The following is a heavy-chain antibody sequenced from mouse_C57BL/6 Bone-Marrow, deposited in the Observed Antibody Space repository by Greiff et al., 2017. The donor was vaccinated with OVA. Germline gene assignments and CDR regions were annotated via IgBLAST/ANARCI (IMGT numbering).Heavy chain of an antibody. J-gene: IGHJ4*01. V-gene: IGHV1-75*01. Sequence: QVQLKESGPELVKPGASVKISCKASGYTFTDYYINWVKQRPGQGLEWIGWIFPGSGSTYYNEKFKGKATLTVDKSSSTAYMLLSSLTSEDSAVYFCARNYYGLYAMDYWGQGTSVTVSS. D-gene: IGHD1-1*01. CDR2: IFPGSGST. CDR3: ARNYYGLYAMDY. CDR1: GYTFTDYY.